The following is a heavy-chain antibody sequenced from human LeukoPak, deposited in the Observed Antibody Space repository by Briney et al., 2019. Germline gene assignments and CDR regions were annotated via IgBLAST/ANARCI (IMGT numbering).Heavy chain of an antibody. D-gene: IGHD3-3*01. CDR3: AREALFGVVDYFDY. V-gene: IGHV3-11*01. Sequence: GGSLRLSCAASVFTLSDYYMVWVRQAPGKGLEWVSLSSSSGSINYYADSVKGRFTVSRDNAKNSVYLQMNGLRAEDTAVYYCAREALFGVVDYFDYWGQGTLVSVSS. CDR2: SSSSGSIN. J-gene: IGHJ4*02. CDR1: VFTLSDYY.